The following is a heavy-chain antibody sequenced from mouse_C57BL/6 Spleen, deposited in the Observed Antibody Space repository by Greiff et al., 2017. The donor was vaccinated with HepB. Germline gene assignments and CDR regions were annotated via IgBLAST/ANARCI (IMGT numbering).Heavy chain of an antibody. D-gene: IGHD2-1*01. CDR3: ARGIGNYVDYAMDY. J-gene: IGHJ4*01. V-gene: IGHV1-66*01. CDR1: GYSFTSYY. CDR2: IYPGSGNT. Sequence: QVQLKESGPELVKPGASVKISCKASGYSFTSYYIHWVKQRPGQGLEWIGWIYPGSGNTKYNEKFKGKATLTADTSSSTAYMQLSSLTSEDSAVYYCARGIGNYVDYAMDYWGQGTSVTVSS.